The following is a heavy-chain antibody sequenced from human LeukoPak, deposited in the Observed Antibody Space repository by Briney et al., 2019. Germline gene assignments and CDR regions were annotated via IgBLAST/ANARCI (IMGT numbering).Heavy chain of an antibody. CDR3: ARDRHSDMATILDY. D-gene: IGHD5-24*01. Sequence: GRSLRLSCAASGFTFSSYAMHWVRQAPGKGLEWVAVISYDGSNKYYADSVKGRFTISRDNSKNTLYLQMNSLRAEDTAVYYCARDRHSDMATILDYWGQGTLVTVSS. J-gene: IGHJ4*02. V-gene: IGHV3-30*04. CDR2: ISYDGSNK. CDR1: GFTFSSYA.